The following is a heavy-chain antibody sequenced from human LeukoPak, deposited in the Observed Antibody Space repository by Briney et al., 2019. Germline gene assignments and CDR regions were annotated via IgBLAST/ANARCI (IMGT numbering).Heavy chain of an antibody. V-gene: IGHV3-30*03. CDR1: GFTFSSYG. D-gene: IGHD2-2*01. Sequence: GGSLRLSCAASGFTFSSYGMHWVRQAPGKGLEWVAVISYDGSNKYYADSVKGRFTISRDNSKNTLYLQMNSLRAEDTAVYYCATRYCSIAACRASSYKCMDDWGKGTTVIVSS. CDR2: ISYDGSNK. J-gene: IGHJ6*04. CDR3: ATRYCSIAACRASSYKCMDD.